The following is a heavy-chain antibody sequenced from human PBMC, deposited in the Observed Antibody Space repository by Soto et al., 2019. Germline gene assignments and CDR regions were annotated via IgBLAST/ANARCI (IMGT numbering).Heavy chain of an antibody. Sequence: LSLTCTVSGGSISSYYWSWIRQPAGKGLEWIGRIYTSGSTNYNPSLKSRVLMSVDTSKNQFSLKLNSVTAADTAVYYCAREYSSSSGRTLDIWGQGTMVIVSS. CDR1: GGSISSYY. D-gene: IGHD6-6*01. CDR2: IYTSGST. V-gene: IGHV4-4*07. J-gene: IGHJ3*02. CDR3: AREYSSSSGRTLDI.